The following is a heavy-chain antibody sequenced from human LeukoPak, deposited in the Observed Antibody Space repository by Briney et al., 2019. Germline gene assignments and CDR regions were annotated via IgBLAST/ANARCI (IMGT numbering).Heavy chain of an antibody. CDR3: ARSITINTVTTGLDY. D-gene: IGHD4-17*01. Sequence: ASVKVSCKASGGTFSSYAISWVRQAPGQGLEWMGRIIPIFGTANYAQKFQGRVTITADESTSTAYMELSSLRSEDTAVYYCARSITINTVTTGLDYWGQGTLVTVSS. CDR2: IIPIFGTA. J-gene: IGHJ4*02. CDR1: GGTFSSYA. V-gene: IGHV1-69*13.